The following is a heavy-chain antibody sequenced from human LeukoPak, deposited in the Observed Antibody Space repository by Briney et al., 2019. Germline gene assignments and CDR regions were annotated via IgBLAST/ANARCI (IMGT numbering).Heavy chain of an antibody. CDR1: GGSFSGYY. V-gene: IGHV4-34*01. J-gene: IGHJ4*02. Sequence: PSETLSLTCGVYGGSFSGYYWSWIRQPPGKGLEWIGEINHCGSTNYNPSLKSRVTISLDTSNNQLSLKLSSVTAADTAVCFCASRPTTWGFFDSWGQGTLVTVSS. CDR2: INHCGST. D-gene: IGHD4-17*01. CDR3: ASRPTTWGFFDS.